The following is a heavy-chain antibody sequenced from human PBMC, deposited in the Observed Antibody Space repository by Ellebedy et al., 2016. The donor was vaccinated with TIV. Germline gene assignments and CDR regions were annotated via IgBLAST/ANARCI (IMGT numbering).Heavy chain of an antibody. CDR1: GFTFTTYW. Sequence: GESLKISCAASGFTFTTYWMSWVRQAPGKGLEWVANMNQVGSEKYYVDSVKGRFTISRDNAQTSLYLHMNNLRAEDTTVYYCARDPNSPGDTGYGDYWGQGVVVTVST. CDR2: MNQVGSEK. J-gene: IGHJ4*02. D-gene: IGHD5-12*01. V-gene: IGHV3-7*03. CDR3: ARDPNSPGDTGYGDY.